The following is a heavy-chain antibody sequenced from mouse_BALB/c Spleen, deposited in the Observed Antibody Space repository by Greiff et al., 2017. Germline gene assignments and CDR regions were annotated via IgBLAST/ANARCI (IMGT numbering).Heavy chain of an antibody. CDR2: ISSGGSYT. CDR3: ARELRRFAY. CDR1: GFTFSSYA. V-gene: IGHV5-9-4*01. Sequence: EVKLMESGGGLVKPGGSLKLSCAASGFTFSSYAMSWVRQSPEKRLEWVAEISSGGSYTYYPDTVTGRFTISRDNAKNTLYLEMSSLRSEDTAMYYCARELRRFAYWGQGTLVTVSA. J-gene: IGHJ3*01.